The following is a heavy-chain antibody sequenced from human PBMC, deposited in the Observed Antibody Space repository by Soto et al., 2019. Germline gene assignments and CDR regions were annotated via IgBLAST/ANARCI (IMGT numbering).Heavy chain of an antibody. J-gene: IGHJ6*02. CDR2: ISYDGSNK. D-gene: IGHD6-13*01. CDR1: GFTFSSYG. V-gene: IGHV3-30*18. Sequence: GGSLRLSCAASGFTFSSYGMHWVRQAPGKGLEWVAVISYDGSNKYYADSVKGRFTISRDNSKNTLYLQMNSLRAEDTAVYYCAKDGGSSSWENYYYYGMDVWGQGTTVTVSS. CDR3: AKDGGSSSWENYYYYGMDV.